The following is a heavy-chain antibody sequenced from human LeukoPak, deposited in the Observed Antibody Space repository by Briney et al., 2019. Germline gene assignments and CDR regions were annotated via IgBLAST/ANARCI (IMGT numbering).Heavy chain of an antibody. J-gene: IGHJ4*02. CDR1: GFTVSCNY. Sequence: GGSLRLSCAASGFTVSCNYMSWVRQAPGKGLEWVSVIYSGGSTYYADSVKGRFTISRDSSKNTLYLQMNSLRAEDTAVYYCAYSLGWPGFFDYWGQGTLVTVSS. D-gene: IGHD4-11*01. CDR3: AYSLGWPGFFDY. CDR2: IYSGGST. V-gene: IGHV3-53*01.